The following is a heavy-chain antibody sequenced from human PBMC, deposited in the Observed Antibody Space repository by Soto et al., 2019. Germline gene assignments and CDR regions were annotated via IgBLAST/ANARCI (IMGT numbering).Heavy chain of an antibody. CDR3: ARVDNYVTPTLQDV. CDR2: ISPYSGNT. V-gene: IGHV1-18*01. J-gene: IGHJ6*01. CDR1: GYIFVNYG. Sequence: QVQLVQSGDEVRKPGSSVKVSCKASGYIFVNYGIAWVRQAPGQGLEWMGWISPYSGNTHYASKVQGRLTMTTDTARKRAYMDLGSVTSAEAAVYCCARVDNYVTPTLQDVWGQGTTVTVST. D-gene: IGHD3-16*01.